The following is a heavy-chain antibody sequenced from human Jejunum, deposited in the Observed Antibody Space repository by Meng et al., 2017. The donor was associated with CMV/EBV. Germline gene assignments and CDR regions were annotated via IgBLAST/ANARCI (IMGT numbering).Heavy chain of an antibody. V-gene: IGHV1-2*06. CDR1: GYTFIDYY. Sequence: SGYTFIDYYMHWVRQAPGQGLEWVGRINPNSGNTNYAQNFQGRVTMTRDTSISTAYMELTSLRSDDTAVYYCARAAYGVTVAGEAFDYWGQGTLVTVSS. D-gene: IGHD6-19*01. J-gene: IGHJ4*02. CDR2: INPNSGNT. CDR3: ARAAYGVTVAGEAFDY.